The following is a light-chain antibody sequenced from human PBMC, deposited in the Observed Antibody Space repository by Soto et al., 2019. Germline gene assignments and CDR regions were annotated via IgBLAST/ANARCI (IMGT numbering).Light chain of an antibody. CDR1: QSISIF. CDR2: AAS. V-gene: IGKV1-39*01. J-gene: IGKJ5*01. Sequence: DIQMTQSPSSLSASVGDRVTITCRASQSISIFLNWYQQKPGKAPKLLIYAASSLQSGVPSRFSGGGSGTDFTLTISSLQPEDFATYYCQQTYSTPRITFGQGTRQEIK. CDR3: QQTYSTPRIT.